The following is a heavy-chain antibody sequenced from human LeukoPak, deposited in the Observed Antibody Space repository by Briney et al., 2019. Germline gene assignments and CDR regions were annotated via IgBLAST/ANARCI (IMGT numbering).Heavy chain of an antibody. CDR2: INHSGST. V-gene: IGHV4-34*01. CDR3: ARKTRLAAATIYGMDV. D-gene: IGHD6-13*01. CDR1: GGSFSGYY. Sequence: SETLSLTCAVYGGSFSGYYWSWIRQPPGKGLEWIGEINHSGSTNYNPSLKSRVTISVDTSKNQFSLKLSSVTAADTAVYYCARKTRLAAATIYGMDVWGQGTTVTVSS. J-gene: IGHJ6*02.